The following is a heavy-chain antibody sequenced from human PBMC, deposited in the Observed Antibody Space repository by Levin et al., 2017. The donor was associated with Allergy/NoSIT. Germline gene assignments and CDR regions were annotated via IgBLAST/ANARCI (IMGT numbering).Heavy chain of an antibody. D-gene: IGHD3-3*01. CDR2: INHSGSN. Sequence: PSETLSLTCAVYGGSISGYYWSWIRQRPGKGLEWIGVINHSGSNNYNPSLKSRVTITVDTSKNQFSLKLSSVTAAETAVYYCARAYYDFWSGYYVNWFDPWGEGTLVTV. J-gene: IGHJ5*02. CDR3: ARAYYDFWSGYYVNWFDP. V-gene: IGHV4-34*01. CDR1: GGSISGYY.